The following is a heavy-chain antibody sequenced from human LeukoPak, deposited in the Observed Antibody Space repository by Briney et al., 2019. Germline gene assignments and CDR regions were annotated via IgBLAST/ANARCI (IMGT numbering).Heavy chain of an antibody. CDR1: GYTFTGYY. D-gene: IGHD6-19*01. CDR3: ARGQTVDLTSGWYANY. V-gene: IGHV1-2*02. J-gene: IGHJ4*02. CDR2: INPNSGGT. Sequence: ASVKVSCKASGYTFTGYYIHWVRQAPGQGLEWMGWINPNSGGTKYAQKFQGRVTMTRDTSISTAYVELNSLTSDDTAVYYCARGQTVDLTSGWYANYWGQGTLVTVSS.